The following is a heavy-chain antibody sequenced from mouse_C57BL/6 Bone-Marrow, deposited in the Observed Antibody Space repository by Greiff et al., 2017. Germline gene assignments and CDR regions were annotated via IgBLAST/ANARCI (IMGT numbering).Heavy chain of an antibody. D-gene: IGHD2-3*01. Sequence: VQLKESGAELVRPGASVKLSCTASGFNIKDDYMHWVKQRPEQGLEWIGWIDPENGDTEYASKFQGKATITADTSSNTAYLPLSSLTSEDTAVYYCTTMMFDYWGQGTTLTVSS. CDR2: IDPENGDT. J-gene: IGHJ2*01. V-gene: IGHV14-4*01. CDR3: TTMMFDY. CDR1: GFNIKDDY.